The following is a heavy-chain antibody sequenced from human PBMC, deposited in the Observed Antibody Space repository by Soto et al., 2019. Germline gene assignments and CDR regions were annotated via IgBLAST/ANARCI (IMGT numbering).Heavy chain of an antibody. CDR1: GYSIRSGYF. D-gene: IGHD6-13*01. V-gene: IGHV4-38-2*01. J-gene: IGHJ6*02. CDR2: MYHSGVT. Sequence: SETLSLTCAVSGYSIRSGYFWGWIRQPPGKGLEWIGSMYHSGVTYYNLSLKSRVTISVETSKNQFSMNLSPGTAADTAVYYCATNRIAAGGIRDYYYGMDVWGQGTTVTVSS. CDR3: ATNRIAAGGIRDYYYGMDV.